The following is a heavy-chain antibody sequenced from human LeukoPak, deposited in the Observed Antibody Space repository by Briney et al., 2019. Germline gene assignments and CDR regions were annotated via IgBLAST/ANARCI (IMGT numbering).Heavy chain of an antibody. V-gene: IGHV3-48*03. CDR1: GFTFSSYE. Sequence: QAGGSLRLSCAASGFTFSSYEMNWVRQAPGKGLEWVSYISSSGSTIYYADSVKGRFTISRDNAKNSLYLQMNSLRAEDTAVYYCARDKRDIVVEGENWFDPWGQGTLVTVSS. CDR3: ARDKRDIVVEGENWFDP. J-gene: IGHJ5*02. D-gene: IGHD2-2*01. CDR2: ISSSGSTI.